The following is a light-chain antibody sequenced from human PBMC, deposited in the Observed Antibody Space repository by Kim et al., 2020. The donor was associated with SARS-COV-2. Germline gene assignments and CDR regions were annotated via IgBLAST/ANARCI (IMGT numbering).Light chain of an antibody. V-gene: IGKV1-5*03. Sequence: DIQMTQTPSTLSASVGDRVTITCRASQSIGSWLAWYQQNPGKAPKLLIYKASSLESGVPSRFSGSGSGTEFALTISSLQPDDSSTYYCQHDGTFGQGTKVEIK. J-gene: IGKJ1*01. CDR1: QSIGSW. CDR2: KAS. CDR3: QHDGT.